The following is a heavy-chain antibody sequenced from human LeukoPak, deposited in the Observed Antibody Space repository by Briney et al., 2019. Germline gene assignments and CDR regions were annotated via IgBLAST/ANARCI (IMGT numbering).Heavy chain of an antibody. CDR1: GGSISSGSYY. J-gene: IGHJ4*02. CDR2: IYTSGST. D-gene: IGHD3-10*01. Sequence: PSQTLSLTCTVSGGSISSGSYYWSWIRQPAGKGLEWIGRIYTSGSTNYNSSLKSRVTISVDTSKNQFSLKLSSVTAADTAVYYCARGEITMVRGVIITKSPFDYWGQGTLVTVSS. CDR3: ARGEITMVRGVIITKSPFDY. V-gene: IGHV4-61*02.